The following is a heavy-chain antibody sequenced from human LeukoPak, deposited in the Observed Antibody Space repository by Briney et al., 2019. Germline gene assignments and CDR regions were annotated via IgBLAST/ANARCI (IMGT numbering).Heavy chain of an antibody. D-gene: IGHD6-13*01. V-gene: IGHV1-46*01. CDR2: IHPSGGST. J-gene: IGHJ4*02. CDR1: GYTFTSYY. CDR3: ATDIPSSSSGYYFDY. Sequence: ASVKVSCKASGYTFTSYYMHWVRQAPGQGLEWMGIIHPSGGSTSYAQKFQGRVTMTEDTSTDTAYMELSSLRSEDTAVYYCATDIPSSSSGYYFDYWGQGTLVTVSS.